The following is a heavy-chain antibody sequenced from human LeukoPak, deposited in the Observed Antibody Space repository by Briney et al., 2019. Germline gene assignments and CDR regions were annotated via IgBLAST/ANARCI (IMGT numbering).Heavy chain of an antibody. CDR2: IKSKTDGGTT. CDR1: GFTFSNAW. CDR3: TTDGAGSDYGDSNDAFDI. D-gene: IGHD4-17*01. J-gene: IGHJ3*02. V-gene: IGHV3-15*01. Sequence: GGSLRLSCAASGFTFSNAWMSWVRQSPGKGLEWVGHIKSKTDGGTTDYAARVKGRFTISRDDSKNTLYLQMNSLKTEDTAVYYCTTDGAGSDYGDSNDAFDIWGQGTMVTVSS.